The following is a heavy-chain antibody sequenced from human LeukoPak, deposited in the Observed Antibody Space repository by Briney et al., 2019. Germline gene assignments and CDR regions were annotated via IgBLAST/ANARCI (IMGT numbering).Heavy chain of an antibody. D-gene: IGHD2-2*01. CDR2: IYYSGST. CDR1: GGSISSYY. CDR3: ARAVDPDAFDI. Sequence: SETLSLTCTVSGGSISSYYWSWIRQPPGKGLEWIGYIYYSGSTNYNPSLTSRVTISVDTSKNQFSLKLSSVTAADTAVYYCARAVDPDAFDIWGQGTMVTVSS. V-gene: IGHV4-59*01. J-gene: IGHJ3*02.